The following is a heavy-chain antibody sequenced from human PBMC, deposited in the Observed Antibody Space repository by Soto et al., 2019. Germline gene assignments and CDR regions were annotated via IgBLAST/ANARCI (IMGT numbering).Heavy chain of an antibody. CDR3: ARGSPYYYSHFDY. CDR1: GFTFSSYA. Sequence: GGSLRLSCAASGFTFSSYAMHWVRQAPGKGLEWVAVISYDGSNKYYADSVKGRFTISRDNSKNTLYLQMNSLRAEDTAVYYCARGSPYYYSHFDYWGQGTLVTVSS. J-gene: IGHJ4*02. D-gene: IGHD3-22*01. V-gene: IGHV3-30-3*01. CDR2: ISYDGSNK.